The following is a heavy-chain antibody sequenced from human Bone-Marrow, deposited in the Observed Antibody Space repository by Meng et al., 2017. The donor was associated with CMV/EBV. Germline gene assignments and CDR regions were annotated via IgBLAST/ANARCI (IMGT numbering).Heavy chain of an antibody. D-gene: IGHD3-22*01. J-gene: IGHJ4*02. Sequence: GGSLRLSCIASGFTFDNYEMHWVRQGPGKGLEWVSGINWNSGSVDYADSLKGRFTISRDNAKNSLYLQMHSLRLEDTALYYCAKGHDGTRLDGYWCWVDSWGQGTLVTVPS. CDR2: INWNSGSV. CDR1: GFTFDNYE. V-gene: IGHV3-9*01. CDR3: AKGHDGTRLDGYWCWVDS.